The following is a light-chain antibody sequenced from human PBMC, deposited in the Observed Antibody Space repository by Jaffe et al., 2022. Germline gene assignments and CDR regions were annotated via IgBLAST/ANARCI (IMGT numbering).Light chain of an antibody. CDR2: GVS. V-gene: IGKV3-20*01. Sequence: EIVLTQSPGTLSLSPGERATLSCRAIQSVSGNYLAWYQQKPGQAPRLLIYGVSIRATGIPDRVSGSGSGTDFTLTINRLEPEDFAVYYCQQYGSSPITFGQGTRLEIK. CDR3: QQYGSSPIT. J-gene: IGKJ5*01. CDR1: QSVSGNY.